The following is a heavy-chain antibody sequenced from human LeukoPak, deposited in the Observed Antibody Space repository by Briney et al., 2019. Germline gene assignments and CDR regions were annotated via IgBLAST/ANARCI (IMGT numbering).Heavy chain of an antibody. CDR2: ISSSSSYI. CDR3: ARDLADYYYYMDV. Sequence: PGGSLRLSCAASGFTFSSYSMNWVRQAPGKGLEWVSSISSSSSYIYYADSVKGRFTISRDNAKNSLYLQMNSLRAEDTAVDYCARDLADYYYYMDVWGIGTTVTVSS. J-gene: IGHJ6*03. CDR1: GFTFSSYS. V-gene: IGHV3-21*01.